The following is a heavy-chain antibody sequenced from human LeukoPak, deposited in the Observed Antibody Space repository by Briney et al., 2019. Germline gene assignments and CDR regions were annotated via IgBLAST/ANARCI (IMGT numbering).Heavy chain of an antibody. V-gene: IGHV4-39*01. Sequence: PSETLSLTCTVSGGSISSSSYYWGWIRQPPGKGLEWIGSIYYSGSTYYNPSLKSRVTISVDTSKNQFSLKLSSVTAADTAVYYCATSWIQLWPSKDDAFGIWGQGTMVTVSS. J-gene: IGHJ3*02. CDR3: ATSWIQLWPSKDDAFGI. CDR1: GGSISSSSYY. CDR2: IYYSGST. D-gene: IGHD5-18*01.